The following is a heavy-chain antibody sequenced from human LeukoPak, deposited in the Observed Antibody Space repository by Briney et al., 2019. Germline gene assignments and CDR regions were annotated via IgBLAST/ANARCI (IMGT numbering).Heavy chain of an antibody. CDR2: IYYSGST. D-gene: IGHD2-2*01. Sequence: SETLSLTCTVSGGSISSYHWSYIRQPPGKGLEWIGYIYYSGSTNYNPSLKSRVTISVDTSKNQFSLKVSSVTAADTAVYYCAAEHCSSSSCSFDYWGQGTLVTVSS. CDR3: AAEHCSSSSCSFDY. V-gene: IGHV4-59*01. J-gene: IGHJ4*02. CDR1: GGSISSYH.